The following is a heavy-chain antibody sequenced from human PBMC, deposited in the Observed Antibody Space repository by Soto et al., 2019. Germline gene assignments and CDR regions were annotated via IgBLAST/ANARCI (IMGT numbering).Heavy chain of an antibody. D-gene: IGHD4-17*01. V-gene: IGHV4-59*01. CDR3: ARDDYGLDY. Sequence: PSETLSLTCTDSGGSISSYYWSWIRQPPGKGLEWIGYIYYSGSTNYNPSLKSRVTISVDTSKNQFSLKLSSVTAADTAVYYCARDDYGLDYWGQGTLVTVSS. CDR2: IYYSGST. J-gene: IGHJ4*02. CDR1: GGSISSYY.